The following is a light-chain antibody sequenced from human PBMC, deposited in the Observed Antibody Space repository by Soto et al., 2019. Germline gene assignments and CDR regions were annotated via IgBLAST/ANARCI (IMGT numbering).Light chain of an antibody. V-gene: IGKV3-11*01. CDR1: QSVGSY. Sequence: EIVLTQSPATLSLSPGERATLSCRASQSVGSYLAWYQQKPGQAPRLLIYDASNRAPGIPARFSGSGSGTDFTLTISSLEPEDFAVYFCQQRSNWLTFGGGTKVEIK. J-gene: IGKJ4*01. CDR2: DAS. CDR3: QQRSNWLT.